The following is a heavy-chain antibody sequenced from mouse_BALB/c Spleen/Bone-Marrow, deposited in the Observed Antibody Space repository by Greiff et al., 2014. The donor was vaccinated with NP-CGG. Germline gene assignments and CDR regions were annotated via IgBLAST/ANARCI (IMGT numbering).Heavy chain of an antibody. CDR2: ISYSGST. Sequence: VQLQQSGPSLVKPSLTLSLTCSVTGDSITSGYWNWIRKFPGNKLEYMGYISYSGSTYFNPSLKSRISITRDTSKNQYYLQLNSVTTEDTATYYCARLGGYGPYFDYWGQGTTLTVSS. V-gene: IGHV3-8*02. D-gene: IGHD1-1*02. J-gene: IGHJ2*01. CDR3: ARLGGYGPYFDY. CDR1: GDSITSGY.